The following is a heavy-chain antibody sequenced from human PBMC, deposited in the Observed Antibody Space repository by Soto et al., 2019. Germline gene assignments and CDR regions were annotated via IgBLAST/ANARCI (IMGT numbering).Heavy chain of an antibody. CDR1: GFTFKEFG. V-gene: IGHV3-20*04. CDR3: VRGWVDDILTGYFDS. Sequence: EVQLVESGGSVLRPGGSLRLSCEASGFTFKEFGMSWVRQGPGKGLEWVSGILWNGGSPGYAESVKGRFTISRDNTKNSVYLQMDSLRAEDTALYYCVRGWVDDILTGYFDSWGQGTLVTVSS. D-gene: IGHD3-9*01. J-gene: IGHJ4*02. CDR2: ILWNGGSP.